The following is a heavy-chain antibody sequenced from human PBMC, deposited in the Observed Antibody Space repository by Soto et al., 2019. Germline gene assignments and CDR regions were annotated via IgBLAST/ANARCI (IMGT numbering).Heavy chain of an antibody. CDR2: ISGSGGST. J-gene: IGHJ6*02. CDR1: GFTFSSYA. D-gene: IGHD6-19*01. Sequence: PGGSLRLSCAASGFTFSSYAMSWVRQAPGKGLEWVSAISGSGGSTYYADSVKGRFTISRDNSKNTLYLQMNSLRAEDTAVYYCAKDRAAVAGDYYYYYGMDVWGQGTTVTVSS. CDR3: AKDRAAVAGDYYYYYGMDV. V-gene: IGHV3-23*01.